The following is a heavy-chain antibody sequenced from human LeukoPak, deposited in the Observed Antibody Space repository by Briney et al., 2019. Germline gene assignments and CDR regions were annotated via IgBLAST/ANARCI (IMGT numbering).Heavy chain of an antibody. CDR2: ISGSGGST. Sequence: GGSLRLSCAASGFASSSYAMSWVRQASGKGLEWVSAISGSGGSTYYADSVKGRFTISRDNSKNTLYLQMNSLRAEDTAVYYCAKSNSMIVVVDAFDIWGQGTMVTVSS. CDR3: AKSNSMIVVVDAFDI. CDR1: GFASSSYA. V-gene: IGHV3-23*01. D-gene: IGHD3-22*01. J-gene: IGHJ3*02.